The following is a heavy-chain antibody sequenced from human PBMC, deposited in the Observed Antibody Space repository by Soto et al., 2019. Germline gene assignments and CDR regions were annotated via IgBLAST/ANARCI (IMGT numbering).Heavy chain of an antibody. CDR2: KTYDGSNK. CDR1: GFMFSSYA. V-gene: IGHV3-30-3*01. CDR3: ARAGGLLVDY. Sequence: QVQLVESGGGVVQPGRSLRLSCAASGFMFSSYAMHWVRQAPGKGLEWVAVKTYDGSNKYYADSVKGRFTISRDNSKNTLYLQINSLRAEDTAGYYCARAGGLLVDYWGQGTLVTVSS. J-gene: IGHJ4*02. D-gene: IGHD1-26*01.